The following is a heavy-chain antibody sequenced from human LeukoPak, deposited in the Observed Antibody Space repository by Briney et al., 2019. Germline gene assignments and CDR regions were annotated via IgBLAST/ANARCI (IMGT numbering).Heavy chain of an antibody. CDR3: ARDFAWGSGGAPIDDNWLDP. CDR2: ISWNSGSI. D-gene: IGHD7-27*01. Sequence: GGSLRLSCAASGFTFDDYAMHWVRQAPGKGLEWVSGISWNSGSIGYADSVKGRFTISRDNAKNSLYLQMNSLRAEDTAVYYCARDFAWGSGGAPIDDNWLDPWGQGTLVTVSS. CDR1: GFTFDDYA. V-gene: IGHV3-9*01. J-gene: IGHJ5*02.